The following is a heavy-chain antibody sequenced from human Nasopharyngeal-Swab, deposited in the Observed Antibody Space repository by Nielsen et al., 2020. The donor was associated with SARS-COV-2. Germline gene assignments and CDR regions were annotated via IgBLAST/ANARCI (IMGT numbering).Heavy chain of an antibody. J-gene: IGHJ4*02. V-gene: IGHV3-48*02. Sequence: GGSLRLSCAASGFTFSSYSMNWVRHAPGQGLEWVSYISSSSSTIDYSDSVKGRFTITRDNAKNSLYLQMNSLRDEDTAVYYCASLYSSSYDYWGQGTLVTVSS. CDR2: ISSSSSTI. CDR3: ASLYSSSYDY. D-gene: IGHD6-13*01. CDR1: GFTFSSYS.